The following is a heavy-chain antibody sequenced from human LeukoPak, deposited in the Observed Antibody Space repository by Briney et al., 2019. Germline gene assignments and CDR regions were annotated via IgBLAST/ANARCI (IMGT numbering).Heavy chain of an antibody. CDR1: GFTFSSYG. V-gene: IGHV3-30*02. Sequence: GGSLRLSCAASGFTFSSYGMHWVRQAPGKGLEWVAFLRYDGSNKYYADSVKGRFTISRDNSKNTLYLQMNSLRAEDTAVYYCAKDVIVAFDYWGQGTLVTVSS. D-gene: IGHD2/OR15-2a*01. CDR2: LRYDGSNK. J-gene: IGHJ4*02. CDR3: AKDVIVAFDY.